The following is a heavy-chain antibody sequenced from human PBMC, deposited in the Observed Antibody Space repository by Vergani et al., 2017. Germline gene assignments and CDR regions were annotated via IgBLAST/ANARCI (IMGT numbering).Heavy chain of an antibody. CDR1: GGSISSGGYY. J-gene: IGHJ4*02. Sequence: QVQLQESGPGLVKPSQTLSLTCTVSGGSISSGGYYWSGIRQHPGKGLEWIGYIYYSGSTYYNPSLKSRVTISVDTSKNQFSLKPSSVTAADTAVYYCARAPPHSDFWSGYYPYYFDYWGQGTLVTVSS. CDR3: ARAPPHSDFWSGYYPYYFDY. V-gene: IGHV4-31*03. D-gene: IGHD3-3*01. CDR2: IYYSGST.